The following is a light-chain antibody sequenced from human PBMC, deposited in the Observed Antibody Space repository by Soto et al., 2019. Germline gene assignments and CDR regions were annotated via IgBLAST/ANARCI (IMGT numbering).Light chain of an antibody. V-gene: IGKV3-15*01. CDR2: GAS. Sequence: ERVMTQSPATLSVSPGERATLFCRANQSINSHLAWYQQKPGQAPGLLIYGASARANGIPARFSCSGSGTEFTLTISGLQPEDFAVYYCQQYKNWPYTFGPGTKLEIK. CDR3: QQYKNWPYT. J-gene: IGKJ2*01. CDR1: QSINSH.